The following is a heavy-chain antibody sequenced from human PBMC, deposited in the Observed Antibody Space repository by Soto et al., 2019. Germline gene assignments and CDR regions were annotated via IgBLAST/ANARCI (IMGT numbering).Heavy chain of an antibody. V-gene: IGHV3-23*01. CDR3: AKDRSGSTKKLRPFDY. Sequence: PGGSLRLSCAASGFTFSSYAMSWVRQAPGKGLEWVSAISGSGGSTYYADSVKGRFTISRDNSKNTLYLQMNSLRAEDTAVYYCAKDRSGSTKKLRPFDYWGQGTLVTVSS. D-gene: IGHD4-17*01. CDR2: ISGSGGST. J-gene: IGHJ4*02. CDR1: GFTFSSYA.